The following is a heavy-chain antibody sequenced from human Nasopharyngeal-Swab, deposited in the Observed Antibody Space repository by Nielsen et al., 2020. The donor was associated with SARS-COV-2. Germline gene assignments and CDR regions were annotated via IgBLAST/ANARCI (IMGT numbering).Heavy chain of an antibody. CDR2: ISWNSANI. D-gene: IGHD3-10*01. CDR3: AKSTGNYYYYYGVEV. Sequence: VRQAPGKGLEWISGISWNSANIGYAGSVKGRFTISRDNAKNSLHLQMNSLRAEDMAVYYCAKSTGNYYYYYGVEVWGQGTTVTVSS. J-gene: IGHJ6*02. V-gene: IGHV3-9*03.